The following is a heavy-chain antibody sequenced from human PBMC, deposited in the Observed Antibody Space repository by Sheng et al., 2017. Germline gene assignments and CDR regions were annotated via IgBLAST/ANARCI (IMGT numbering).Heavy chain of an antibody. D-gene: IGHD2-2*01. CDR1: GFTVSSNY. Sequence: EVQLVETGGGLIQPGGSLRLSCADSGFTVSSNYMSWVRQAPGKGLEWVSVIYSGGSTYYADSVKGRFTISRDNSKNTLYLQMNSLRAEDTAVYYCASRSSTSNYYYYGMDVWGQGTT. CDR3: ASRSSTSNYYYYGMDV. J-gene: IGHJ6*02. CDR2: IYSGGST. V-gene: IGHV3-53*02.